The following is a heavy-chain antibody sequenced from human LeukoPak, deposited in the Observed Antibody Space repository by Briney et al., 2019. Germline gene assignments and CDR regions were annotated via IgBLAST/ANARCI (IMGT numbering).Heavy chain of an antibody. CDR2: ISYDGINK. V-gene: IGHV3-30*03. Sequence: GRSLRLSCAASGFTFSSYGMHWVRQAPGKGLEWVAVISYDGINKYSADSVKGRFTISRDNSKNTLHLQMNSLRAEDTAVYWCVRDFRGGYSYGHFDYWGQGTLVTVSS. J-gene: IGHJ4*02. D-gene: IGHD5-18*01. CDR1: GFTFSSYG. CDR3: VRDFRGGYSYGHFDY.